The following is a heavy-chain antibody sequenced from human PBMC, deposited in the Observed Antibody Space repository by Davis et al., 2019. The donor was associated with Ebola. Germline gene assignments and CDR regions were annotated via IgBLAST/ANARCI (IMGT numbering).Heavy chain of an antibody. CDR2: IRYDGSNK. CDR3: ASPGRLGVVINDAFDI. D-gene: IGHD3-3*01. J-gene: IGHJ3*02. Sequence: PGGSLRLSCAASGFTFSSYGMHWVRQAPGKGLEWVAFIRYDGSNKYYADSVKGRFTISRDNSKNTPYLQMNSLRAEDTAVYYCASPGRLGVVINDAFDIWGQGTMVTVSS. V-gene: IGHV3-30*02. CDR1: GFTFSSYG.